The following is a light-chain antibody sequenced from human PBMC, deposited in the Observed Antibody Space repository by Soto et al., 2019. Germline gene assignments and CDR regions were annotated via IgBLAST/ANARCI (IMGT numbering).Light chain of an antibody. Sequence: EIVLTQSPGTLSVSPEERATLSCRASQSISSNYLAWYQQKPGQAPSPLIYGASSRATGIPDRFSGSGSGTDFTLTISRLEPEDSAIYYCQQYGSWTFGQGTKVEIK. J-gene: IGKJ1*01. CDR2: GAS. CDR3: QQYGSWT. CDR1: QSISSNY. V-gene: IGKV3-20*01.